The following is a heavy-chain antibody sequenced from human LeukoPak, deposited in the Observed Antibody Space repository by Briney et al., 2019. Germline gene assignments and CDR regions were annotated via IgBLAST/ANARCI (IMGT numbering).Heavy chain of an antibody. J-gene: IGHJ2*01. CDR3: ARERGGYNYWYFDL. V-gene: IGHV4-61*02. CDR2: IYTSGST. D-gene: IGHD5-24*01. CDR1: GGSISSGSYY. Sequence: SETLSLTCTVSGGSISSGSYYWRWIRQPAGKGLEWIGRIYTSGSTNYNPSLKSRVTISVDTSKNQFSLKLSSVTAADTAVYYCARERGGYNYWYFDLWGRGTLVTVSS.